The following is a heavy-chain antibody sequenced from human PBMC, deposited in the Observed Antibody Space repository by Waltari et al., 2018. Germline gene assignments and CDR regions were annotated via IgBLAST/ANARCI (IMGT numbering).Heavy chain of an antibody. CDR3: ARGGAYYYGSGSYFHRYYYGMDV. J-gene: IGHJ6*02. CDR1: GGSFSGYY. Sequence: QVQLQQWGAGLLKPSETLSLPCAVYGGSFSGYYWSWTRQPPGTGLGWIGEINHSGSTNYNPSLKSRVTISVDTSKNQFSLKLSSVTAADTAVYYCARGGAYYYGSGSYFHRYYYGMDVWGQGTTVTVSS. D-gene: IGHD3-10*01. CDR2: INHSGST. V-gene: IGHV4-34*01.